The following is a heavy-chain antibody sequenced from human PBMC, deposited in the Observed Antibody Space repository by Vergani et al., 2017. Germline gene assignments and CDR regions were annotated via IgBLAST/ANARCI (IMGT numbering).Heavy chain of an antibody. J-gene: IGHJ2*01. Sequence: QLQLQESGPGLVKPSETLPLICTVSGGSINPSSSFWGWIRQSPGKGLEWIGSSNYVGRTYYIPSLQSRATVFVDPSKSQFSLNLTSVTAADTAVYYCTSGRGDNWYFDLWGHGTLVTVSS. CDR3: TSGRGDNWYFDL. CDR1: GGSINPSSSF. D-gene: IGHD1-26*01. CDR2: SNYVGRT. V-gene: IGHV4-39*01.